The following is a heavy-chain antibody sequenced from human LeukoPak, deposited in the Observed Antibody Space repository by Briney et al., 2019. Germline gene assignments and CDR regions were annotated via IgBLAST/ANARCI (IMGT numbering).Heavy chain of an antibody. V-gene: IGHV1-18*01. CDR3: ARIAAAGTGAFDI. CDR1: GYTFTSYG. CDR2: ISAYNGNT. Sequence: WASVKVSCKASGYTFTSYGISWVRQAPGQGLEWMGWISAYNGNTNYAQKLQGRVTMTTDTSTSTVYMELRSLRSDDTAVYYCARIAAAGTGAFDIWGQGTMVTVSS. J-gene: IGHJ3*02. D-gene: IGHD6-13*01.